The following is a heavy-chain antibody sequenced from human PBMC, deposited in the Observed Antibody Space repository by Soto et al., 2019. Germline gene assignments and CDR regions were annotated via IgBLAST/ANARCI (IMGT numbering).Heavy chain of an antibody. V-gene: IGHV1-8*01. Sequence: ASEKVSCKASGYTFTSYEINWVRQATGQGHEWMGWMNPNSGNTGYAQKFQGRVTMTRNTSISNAYMELSRLRSEATAVYYCARRSISVWWSNEIWFDPWGQGTLVTVSS. CDR3: ARRSISVWWSNEIWFDP. CDR2: MNPNSGNT. J-gene: IGHJ5*02. CDR1: GYTFTSYE. D-gene: IGHD2-21*01.